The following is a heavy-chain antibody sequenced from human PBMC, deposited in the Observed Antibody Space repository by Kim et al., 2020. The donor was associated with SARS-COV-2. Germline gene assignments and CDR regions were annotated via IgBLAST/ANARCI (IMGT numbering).Heavy chain of an antibody. J-gene: IGHJ4*02. D-gene: IGHD6-13*01. CDR2: T. CDR3: AKVGTGAADFDY. V-gene: IGHV3-23*01. Sequence: TYYADSVQGRFTISRDNSKNTLYLQMNNLRAEDTAVYYCAKVGTGAADFDYWGQGTLVTVSS.